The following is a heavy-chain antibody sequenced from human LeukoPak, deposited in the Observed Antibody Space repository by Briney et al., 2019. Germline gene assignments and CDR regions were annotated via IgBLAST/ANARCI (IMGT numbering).Heavy chain of an antibody. V-gene: IGHV4-59*08. CDR3: ARQTLYCGGDCSWYFDL. CDR1: GGSISNYY. J-gene: IGHJ2*01. D-gene: IGHD2-21*02. Sequence: SETLSLTCTVSGGSISNYYWTWIRQPPGKGLEWIGYIYDTGNTNYNPSLKSRVTISVDTSKNQFSLKLSSVTAADTAVYYCARQTLYCGGDCSWYFDLWGRGTLVTVSS. CDR2: IYDTGNT.